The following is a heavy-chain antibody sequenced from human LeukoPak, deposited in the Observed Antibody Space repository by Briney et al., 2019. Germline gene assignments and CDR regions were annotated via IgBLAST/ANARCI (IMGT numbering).Heavy chain of an antibody. D-gene: IGHD6-13*01. Sequence: SETLSLTCTVSGGSISSYYWRCIRQPPGKGLEWIGYIYYSGSTNYNPSLKSRVTISVDTSKNQFSLKLSSVTAADTAVYYCARGIASAGVNFDTWGQGTLVTVSS. CDR1: GGSISSYY. J-gene: IGHJ4*02. CDR3: ARGIASAGVNFDT. V-gene: IGHV4-59*01. CDR2: IYYSGST.